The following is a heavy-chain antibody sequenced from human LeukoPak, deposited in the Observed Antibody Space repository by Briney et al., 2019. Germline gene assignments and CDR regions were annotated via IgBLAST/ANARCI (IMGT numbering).Heavy chain of an antibody. CDR2: IYYSGST. D-gene: IGHD6-13*01. CDR3: AGHWGGPSSRLYYYYGMDV. Sequence: SETLSLTCTVSGGSISSYYWSWIRQPPGKGLEWIGYIYYSGSTNYNPSLKSRVTISVDTSKNQFSLKLSSVTAADTAVYYCAGHWGGPSSRLYYYYGMDVWGQGTTVTVSS. V-gene: IGHV4-59*08. CDR1: GGSISSYY. J-gene: IGHJ6*02.